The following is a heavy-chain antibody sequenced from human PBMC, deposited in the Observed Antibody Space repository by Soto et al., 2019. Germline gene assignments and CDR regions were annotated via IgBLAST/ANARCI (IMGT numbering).Heavy chain of an antibody. Sequence: QVQLVQSGAEVKKPGSSVKVSCKASGGTFSSYAISWVRQAPGQGLEWMGGIIPIFGTANYAQKFQGRVTITADESTSTAYMELSSLRSDDTAAYYCARDATMVRGVIISSEYFQHWGQGTLVTVSS. D-gene: IGHD3-10*01. CDR3: ARDATMVRGVIISSEYFQH. CDR1: GGTFSSYA. CDR2: IIPIFGTA. J-gene: IGHJ1*01. V-gene: IGHV1-69*01.